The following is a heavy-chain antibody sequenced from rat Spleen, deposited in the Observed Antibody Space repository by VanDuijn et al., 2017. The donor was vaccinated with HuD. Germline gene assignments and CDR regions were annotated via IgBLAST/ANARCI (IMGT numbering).Heavy chain of an antibody. CDR2: ISPSGGST. D-gene: IGHD1-7*01. Sequence: EVQLVESGGGLVQPGRSLKLSCAASGFIFSDYGMHWIRQAPTKGLEWFASISPSGGSTHYRDSVKGRFTISRDNAKSTLYLHMDSLRSEDTATYYCARHYRYYGYYHFDSWGQGVMVTVSS. V-gene: IGHV5-19*01. J-gene: IGHJ2*01. CDR3: ARHYRYYGYYHFDS. CDR1: GFIFSDYG.